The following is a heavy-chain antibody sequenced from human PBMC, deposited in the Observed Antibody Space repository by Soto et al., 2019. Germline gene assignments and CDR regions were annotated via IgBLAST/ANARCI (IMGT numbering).Heavy chain of an antibody. CDR3: ARDLSGTGLDI. CDR1: GDSIGRFY. V-gene: IGHV4-4*07. D-gene: IGHD1-26*01. CDR2: VYTTGGT. Sequence: QMQLHESGPGLVKPSETLSLTCNVSGDSIGRFYWWWIRQSAEKGLEWIGRVYTTGGTAYNPALKGRVTISLDRSNNLVSLEMNSVTAADTAVYFCARDLSGTGLDIWGRGTRVTVSS. J-gene: IGHJ6*02.